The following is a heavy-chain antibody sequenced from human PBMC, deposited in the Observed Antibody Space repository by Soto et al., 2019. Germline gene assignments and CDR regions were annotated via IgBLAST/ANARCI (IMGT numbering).Heavy chain of an antibody. V-gene: IGHV1-69*13. CDR2: IIPIFGTA. CDR1: GGTFSSYA. J-gene: IGHJ4*02. CDR3: ARSYYYDSSGYPAFDY. D-gene: IGHD3-22*01. Sequence: SVKVSCKASGGTFSSYAISWVRQAPGQGLEWMGGIIPIFGTANYAQKFQGRVTITADESTSTAYMELSSLRSEDTAVYYCARSYYYDSSGYPAFDYWGQGTLVTVSS.